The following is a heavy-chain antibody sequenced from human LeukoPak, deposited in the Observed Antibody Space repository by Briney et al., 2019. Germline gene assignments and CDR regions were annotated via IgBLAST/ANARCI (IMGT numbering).Heavy chain of an antibody. CDR3: ARDRGPSYDSGIYYQYYFQF. J-gene: IGHJ4*02. CDR1: GYTFTGYY. D-gene: IGHD3-10*01. V-gene: IGHV1-2*02. Sequence: ASVKVSCKASGYTFTGYYVHWVRQAPGQGLEWVGWINPKSSDTEYAQKFNGRVTLTRDTSIATAYMDMSALATDDTAVYYCARDRGPSYDSGIYYQYYFQFWGQGTLVAVSS. CDR2: INPKSSDT.